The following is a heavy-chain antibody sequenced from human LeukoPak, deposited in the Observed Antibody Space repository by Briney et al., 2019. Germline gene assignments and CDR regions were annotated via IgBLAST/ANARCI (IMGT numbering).Heavy chain of an antibody. CDR2: ISSSGSTI. Sequence: GGSLRLSCAASGLTFSSYEMNWVRQAPGKGLEWVSYISSSGSTIYYADSVKGRFTISRDNAKNSLYLQMNSLRAEDTAVYYCARTYYDILTGYQRDPSTGYGMDVWGQGTTVTVSS. V-gene: IGHV3-48*03. CDR1: GLTFSSYE. CDR3: ARTYYDILTGYQRDPSTGYGMDV. D-gene: IGHD3-9*01. J-gene: IGHJ6*02.